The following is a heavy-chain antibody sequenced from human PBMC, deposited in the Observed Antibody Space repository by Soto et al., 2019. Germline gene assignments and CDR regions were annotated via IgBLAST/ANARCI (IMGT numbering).Heavy chain of an antibody. Sequence: GGSLRLSCAASGFTFSSYSMNWVRQAPGKRLERVSYISSSSSTIYYADSVKGRFTISRDNAMNSLYLQMNSLRAEDTVVYYCARACRNGVCFGSIDYWGQGTLVTVSS. V-gene: IGHV3-48*01. CDR3: ARACRNGVCFGSIDY. CDR1: GFTFSSYS. CDR2: ISSSSSTI. D-gene: IGHD2-8*01. J-gene: IGHJ4*02.